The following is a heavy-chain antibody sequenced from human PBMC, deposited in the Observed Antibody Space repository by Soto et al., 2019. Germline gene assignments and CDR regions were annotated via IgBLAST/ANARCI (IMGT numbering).Heavy chain of an antibody. Sequence: SETLSLPCTVSGGSISSSSYYWGWIRQPPGKGLEWIGSIYYSGSTYYNPSLKSRVTISVDTSKNQFSLKLSSVTAADTAVYYCARRGELAIAAAGTGYYYYGMDVWGQGTTVTVSS. CDR1: GGSISSSSYY. CDR3: ARRGELAIAAAGTGYYYYGMDV. D-gene: IGHD6-13*01. CDR2: IYYSGST. J-gene: IGHJ6*02. V-gene: IGHV4-39*01.